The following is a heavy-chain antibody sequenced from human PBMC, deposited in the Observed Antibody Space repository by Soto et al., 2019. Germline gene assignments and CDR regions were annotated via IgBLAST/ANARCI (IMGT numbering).Heavy chain of an antibody. D-gene: IGHD3-10*01. CDR2: INHSGST. V-gene: IGHV4-34*01. Sequence: SETLSLTCAVYGGSFSGYYWSWIRQPPGKGLEWIGEINHSGSTNYNPSLKSRVTISVDTSKNQFSLKLSSVTAEDTAIYYCAKPVYGSGSPDYWGQGTLVTVSS. J-gene: IGHJ4*02. CDR3: AKPVYGSGSPDY. CDR1: GGSFSGYY.